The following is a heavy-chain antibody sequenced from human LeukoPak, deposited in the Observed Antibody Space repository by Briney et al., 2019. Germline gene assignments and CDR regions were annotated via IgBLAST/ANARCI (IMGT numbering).Heavy chain of an antibody. D-gene: IGHD3-16*02. Sequence: ASVKVSCKASGYTFTSYDFNWVRQATGQRPEWMGWMSPNSGDTGYAQKFQDRVTMTRNTSISTAYMELSSLRSDDTAVYYCARHYDYVWGSYRSTNYFDYWGQGTLVTVSS. V-gene: IGHV1-8*01. CDR1: GYTFTSYD. CDR3: ARHYDYVWGSYRSTNYFDY. CDR2: MSPNSGDT. J-gene: IGHJ4*02.